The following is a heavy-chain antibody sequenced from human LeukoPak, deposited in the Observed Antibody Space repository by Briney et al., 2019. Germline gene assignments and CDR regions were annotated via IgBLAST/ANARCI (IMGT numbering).Heavy chain of an antibody. D-gene: IGHD5-18*01. V-gene: IGHV3-23*01. CDR1: GFTFSSYA. CDR3: AKYLATAMVGEIDY. J-gene: IGHJ4*02. Sequence: GGSLRLSCAASGFTFSSYAMSWVRQAPGKGLEWVSDISGSGGSTYYADSVRGRFTISRDNAKNTMYLQMNSLRADHTAVYYCAKYLATAMVGEIDYWGQGTLVTVSS. CDR2: ISGSGGST.